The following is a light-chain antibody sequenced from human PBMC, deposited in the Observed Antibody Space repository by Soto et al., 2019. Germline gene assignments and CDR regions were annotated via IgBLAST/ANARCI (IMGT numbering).Light chain of an antibody. CDR2: GAS. Sequence: EIVLTQAPGTLSLSPGERATLSCRASQSVTSSYLAWYQQKPGQAPRLLIYGASSRATGIPDRFSGSGSGIDFTLTISRLEPEDFAVYYGQQYGGSPPYTFGQGTKLEIK. J-gene: IGKJ2*01. CDR1: QSVTSSY. CDR3: QQYGGSPPYT. V-gene: IGKV3-20*01.